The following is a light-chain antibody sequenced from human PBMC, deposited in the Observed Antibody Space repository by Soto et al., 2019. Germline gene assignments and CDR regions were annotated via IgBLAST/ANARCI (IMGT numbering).Light chain of an antibody. CDR2: YDD. V-gene: IGLV1-36*01. Sequence: QSVLTQPPSVSEAPRQRVTISCSGSSSNIGNNAVNRYQQLPGKAPRLLIYYDDLLPSGVSDRFSGSKSGTSASLAISGLQSEDEADYYCAAWDDSLNGVIFGGGTQLTVL. J-gene: IGLJ2*01. CDR3: AAWDDSLNGVI. CDR1: SSNIGNNA.